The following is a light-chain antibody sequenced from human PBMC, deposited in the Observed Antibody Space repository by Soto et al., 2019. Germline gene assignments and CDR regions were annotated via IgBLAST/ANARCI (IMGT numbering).Light chain of an antibody. J-gene: IGKJ4*01. CDR2: GAS. CDR3: QQYSNWPLT. Sequence: EIVMTQSPATLSVSPGERATLSCRASQSVNSNLAWYQQNPGQAPRLLIYGASTRATGIPARFSGSGSGTEFTLTISNLQSEDFAVYYCQQYSNWPLTFGGGTKVEIK. V-gene: IGKV3-15*01. CDR1: QSVNSN.